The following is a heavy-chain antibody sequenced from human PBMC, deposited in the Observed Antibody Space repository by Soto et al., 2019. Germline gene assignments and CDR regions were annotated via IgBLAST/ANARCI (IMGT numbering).Heavy chain of an antibody. J-gene: IGHJ4*02. D-gene: IGHD3-16*02. CDR1: GGSIHDIDSY. CDR3: ARSTYGEGYPHFFAD. CDR2: IHNSGNT. V-gene: IGHV4-30-4*01. Sequence: QVQLQESGPGLVMPSQTLSLTCTVSGGSIHDIDSYWTWIRQSPGRGPEWIGYIHNSGNTFYRPSLKRRLAISIDTSKSQFSLKLSAVTAADTAFYYCARSTYGEGYPHFFADWGQGTLVTVSS.